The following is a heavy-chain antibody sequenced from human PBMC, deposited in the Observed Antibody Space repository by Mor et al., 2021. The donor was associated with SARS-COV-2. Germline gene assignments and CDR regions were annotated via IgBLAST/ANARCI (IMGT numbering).Heavy chain of an antibody. V-gene: IGHV4-59*01. CDR3: ARDYYGSGTGYYYGMD. J-gene: IGHJ6*01. Sequence: GYIYYSGSTNYNPSLKSRVTISVDTSKNQFSLKLSSVTAADTAVYYCARDYYGSGTGYYYGMD. CDR2: IYYSGST. D-gene: IGHD3-10*01.